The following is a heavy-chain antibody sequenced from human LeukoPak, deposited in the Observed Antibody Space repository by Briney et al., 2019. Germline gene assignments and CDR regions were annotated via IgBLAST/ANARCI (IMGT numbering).Heavy chain of an antibody. D-gene: IGHD3-22*01. J-gene: IGHJ3*02. CDR3: AGYDSSGYYGFGAFDI. V-gene: IGHV4-59*11. CDR2: INYSGST. CDR1: GGSISSHH. Sequence: SETLSLTCTVSGGSISSHHWNWIRQPPGKGLEWIGYINYSGSTYYNPSLKSRVTISLDTSKNYFSLKLSSVTAADTAVYYCAGYDSSGYYGFGAFDIWGQGTVVTVSS.